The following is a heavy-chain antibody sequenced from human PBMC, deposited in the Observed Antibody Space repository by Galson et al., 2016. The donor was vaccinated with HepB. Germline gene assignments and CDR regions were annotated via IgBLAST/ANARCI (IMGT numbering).Heavy chain of an antibody. D-gene: IGHD3-22*01. Sequence: SLRLSCAASGFTFRSYAMSWVRQAPGKGLEWVSAISAGAVSTYYADSVKGRFTVSRDNSKNTLYLQMNSLRVEDTAIYYCAKDPASFYYDGGFHPQDSWGQGTLVTVSS. CDR1: GFTFRSYA. V-gene: IGHV3-23*01. CDR3: AKDPASFYYDGGFHPQDS. J-gene: IGHJ4*02. CDR2: ISAGAVST.